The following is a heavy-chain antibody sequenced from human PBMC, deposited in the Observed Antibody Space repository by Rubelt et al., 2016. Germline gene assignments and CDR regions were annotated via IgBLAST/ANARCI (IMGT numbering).Heavy chain of an antibody. J-gene: IGHJ4*02. CDR2: INPSGGYP. D-gene: IGHD4-11*01. Sequence: QVQLVQSGAEVKKPGASVKVSCKASGYTFNNYFLHWVRQAPGQGLEWMGIINPSGGYPTYAQKFQGRVTMTWDSSTSTLYMELNTPRAEDTAMYYCAREGIGCDSNVCPSPWGQGTLVTVSS. CDR1: GYTFNNYF. V-gene: IGHV1-46*02. CDR3: AREGIGCDSNVCPSP.